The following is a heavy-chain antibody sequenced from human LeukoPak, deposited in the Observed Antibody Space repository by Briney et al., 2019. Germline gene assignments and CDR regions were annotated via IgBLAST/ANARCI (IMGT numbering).Heavy chain of an antibody. CDR3: ASPQTGFFGVARRGYYFDY. CDR2: IYYSGST. V-gene: IGHV4-39*01. CDR1: GGSISSSSYY. D-gene: IGHD3-3*01. Sequence: PSETLSPTCTVSGGSISSSSYYWGWIRQPPGEGLEWIGSIYYSGSTYYNPSLKSRVTISVDTSKNQFSLKLSSVTAADTAVYYCASPQTGFFGVARRGYYFDYWGQGTLVTVSS. J-gene: IGHJ4*02.